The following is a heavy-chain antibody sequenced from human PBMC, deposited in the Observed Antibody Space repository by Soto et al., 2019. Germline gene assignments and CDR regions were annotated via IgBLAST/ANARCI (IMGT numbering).Heavy chain of an antibody. Sequence: GGSLRLSCAASGFTFSSSAMSWVRQAPGKGLQWVSTIRGSGAYTYYADSVKGRFTISRDNSKDTLSLQMNSLRPEDTALYYCAKVGGPPLAWGQGTLVTVSS. V-gene: IGHV3-23*01. J-gene: IGHJ5*02. CDR3: AKVGGPPLA. CDR1: GFTFSSSA. CDR2: IRGSGAYT.